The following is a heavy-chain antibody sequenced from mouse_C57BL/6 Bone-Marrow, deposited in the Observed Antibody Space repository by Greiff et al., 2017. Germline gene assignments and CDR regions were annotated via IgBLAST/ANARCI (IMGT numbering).Heavy chain of an antibody. CDR3: TTRYSGGSSFDY. J-gene: IGHJ2*02. Sequence: VQLQQSGAELVRPGASVKMSCKASGYKINDYNMNWVKQSTGKSLEWIGVIDPNNGSTDYTQKFKGKATLTVDKSSNTAYMQLNSLTSEDSAVYYCTTRYSGGSSFDYWGQGTSLTVSS. CDR2: IDPNNGST. V-gene: IGHV1-39*01. CDR1: GYKINDYN. D-gene: IGHD1-1*01.